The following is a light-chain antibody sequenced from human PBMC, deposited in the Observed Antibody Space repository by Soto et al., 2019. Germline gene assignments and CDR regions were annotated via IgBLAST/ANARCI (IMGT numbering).Light chain of an antibody. CDR2: DAS. CDR3: HQRQYWPPIT. J-gene: IGKJ5*01. Sequence: EMVLTQSAAALTLSQGERATLSCRASQSVSSYLAWYQQKPGQAPRLLISDASNRATGIPARFSGSGSGTDFTLTISSLEPEDFAVYYCHQRQYWPPITFGQGTRLEIK. V-gene: IGKV3-11*01. CDR1: QSVSSY.